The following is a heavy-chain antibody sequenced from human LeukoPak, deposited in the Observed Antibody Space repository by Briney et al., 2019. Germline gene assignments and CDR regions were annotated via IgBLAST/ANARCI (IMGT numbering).Heavy chain of an antibody. CDR1: GYTFTNYG. Sequence: ASVKVSCKASGYTFTNYGVSWVRQAPGQGLEWVGWISDYDGLTNYAQILQDRVTMTTDRSTSTAYMELRSLRSDDTAVYYCARYSFGLYYFDYWGQGTLVTVSS. CDR2: ISDYDGLT. D-gene: IGHD3/OR15-3a*01. V-gene: IGHV1-18*01. J-gene: IGHJ4*02. CDR3: ARYSFGLYYFDY.